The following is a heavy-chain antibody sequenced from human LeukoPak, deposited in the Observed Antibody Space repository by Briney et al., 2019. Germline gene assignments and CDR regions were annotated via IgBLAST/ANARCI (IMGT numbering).Heavy chain of an antibody. CDR3: ARDLLYYYDTTGFYYPAY. D-gene: IGHD3-22*01. J-gene: IGHJ4*02. CDR2: TSYDGSNK. Sequence: GGSLRLSCAASGFTFRTYAIHWVRQAPGKGLEWVAVTSYDGSNKYYADSVKGRFTISRDNSKNTLYLQMNSLRAEDTAVYYCARDLLYYYDTTGFYYPAYWGQGTLVTVSS. V-gene: IGHV3-30-3*01. CDR1: GFTFRTYA.